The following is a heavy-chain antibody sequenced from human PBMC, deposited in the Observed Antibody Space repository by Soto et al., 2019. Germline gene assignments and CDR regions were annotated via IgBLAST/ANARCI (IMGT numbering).Heavy chain of an antibody. CDR1: GFTFSSYA. Sequence: GGSLRLSCAASGFTFSSYAMHWVRQAPGKGLEWVAVISYDGSNKYYADSVKGRFTISRDNSKNTLYLQMNSLRAEDTAVYYCARMYSRGWSPSAYWGQGTLVTVSS. CDR3: ARMYSRGWSPSAY. V-gene: IGHV3-30-3*01. D-gene: IGHD6-19*01. CDR2: ISYDGSNK. J-gene: IGHJ4*02.